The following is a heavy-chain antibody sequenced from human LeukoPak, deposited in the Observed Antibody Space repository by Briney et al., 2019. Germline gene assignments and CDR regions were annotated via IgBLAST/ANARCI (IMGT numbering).Heavy chain of an antibody. CDR2: IYYSGST. V-gene: IGHV4-31*03. Sequence: KPSETLSLTCTVSGGSISSGGYYWSWIRQHPGKDLEWIGYIYYSGSTYYNPSLKSRVTISVDTSKNQFSLKLSSVTAADTAVYYCARAFKRHSSGYYWDYWGQGTLVTVSS. J-gene: IGHJ4*02. CDR1: GGSISSGGYY. D-gene: IGHD3-22*01. CDR3: ARAFKRHSSGYYWDY.